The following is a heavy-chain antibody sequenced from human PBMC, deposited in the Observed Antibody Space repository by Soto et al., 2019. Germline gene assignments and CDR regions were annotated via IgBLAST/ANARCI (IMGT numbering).Heavy chain of an antibody. D-gene: IGHD5-12*01. CDR1: GGSIRNSDYY. V-gene: IGHV4-39*01. Sequence: LHLQQSGPGLVKPSETLSLVCSVSGGSIRNSDYYWGWIRQPPGKGPEWIGSIYHSGSAYYNPSLKSRVPISVDTSKNDFSLRLTSMTAADTAVYYCTRHFGYSSAWKFDWGRGTRVSVS. J-gene: IGHJ4*02. CDR2: IYHSGSA. CDR3: TRHFGYSSAWKFD.